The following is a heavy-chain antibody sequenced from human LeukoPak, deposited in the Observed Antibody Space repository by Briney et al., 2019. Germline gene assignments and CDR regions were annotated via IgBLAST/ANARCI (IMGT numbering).Heavy chain of an antibody. V-gene: IGHV3-23*01. CDR2: IGGRDGGT. D-gene: IGHD3-9*01. CDR1: GFIFSNYA. Sequence: GGSLRLSCAASGFIFSNYAMSWVRQAPGKGLEWVSAIGGRDGGTYYADSVKGRFTVSRDDPKNTLYLQMNTLRVEDTAVYYCAKWGDYDILTGYYDSDYWGRGTLVTVSS. CDR3: AKWGDYDILTGYYDSDY. J-gene: IGHJ4*01.